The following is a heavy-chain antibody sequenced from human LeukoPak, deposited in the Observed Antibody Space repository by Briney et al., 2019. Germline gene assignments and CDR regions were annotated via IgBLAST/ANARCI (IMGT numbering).Heavy chain of an antibody. J-gene: IGHJ5*02. CDR1: GGSISSSTYY. D-gene: IGHD4-17*01. CDR3: ARLGDYGAYLNWFDP. CDR2: IYYSGST. V-gene: IGHV4-39*01. Sequence: PSETLSLTCTVSGGSISSSTYYWGWVRQPPGKGLEWIGSIYYSGSTYYNPSLKSRVTISVDTSKNQFSLKVNSVTAADTAVYYCARLGDYGAYLNWFDPWGQGTLVTVSP.